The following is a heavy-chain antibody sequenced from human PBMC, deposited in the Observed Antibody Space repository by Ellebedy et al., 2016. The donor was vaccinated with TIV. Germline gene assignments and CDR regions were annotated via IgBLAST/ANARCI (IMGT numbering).Heavy chain of an antibody. CDR2: MNNDGGNT. CDR1: GFTFSHYA. D-gene: IGHD2-21*02. Sequence: GGSLRLSCSASGFTFSHYAMHWVRQAPGKGLEYVSAMNNDGGNTYHADSVKGRFTISRDNSKNTLYLQMNSLRPGDTAMYYCVKEQGDIIRDFDYWGQGTLVTVSS. V-gene: IGHV3-64D*06. CDR3: VKEQGDIIRDFDY. J-gene: IGHJ4*02.